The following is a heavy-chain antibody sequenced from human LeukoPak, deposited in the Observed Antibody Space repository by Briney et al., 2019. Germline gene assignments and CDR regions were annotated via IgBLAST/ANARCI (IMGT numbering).Heavy chain of an antibody. D-gene: IGHD2-8*02. CDR3: TRQNCTGGSCSYVDC. V-gene: IGHV3-73*01. CDR2: IRQKTRNYAA. Sequence: GGSLKLSCAASGFTFSDSYMHWVRQASGKGLEWVGLIRQKTRNYAATYAESVKGRFTISRDDSKNTAYLQMNSLKMEDTAVYYCTRQNCTGGSCSYVDCWGQGTLVTVSS. CDR1: GFTFSDSY. J-gene: IGHJ4*02.